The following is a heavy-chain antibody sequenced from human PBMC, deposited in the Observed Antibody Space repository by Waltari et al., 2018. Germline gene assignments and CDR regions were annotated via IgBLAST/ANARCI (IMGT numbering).Heavy chain of an antibody. CDR1: GGTFSSYA. Sequence: QVQLVQSGAEVKKPGSSVKVSCKASGGTFSSYAISWVRQAPGQGLEWMGGIIPSFGTANYAQKFQGRVTITADESTSTAYRELSSLRSEDTAVYYCARYLPRGYCSGGSCYSAAFDIWGQGTMVTVSS. J-gene: IGHJ3*02. V-gene: IGHV1-69*12. D-gene: IGHD2-15*01. CDR2: IIPSFGTA. CDR3: ARYLPRGYCSGGSCYSAAFDI.